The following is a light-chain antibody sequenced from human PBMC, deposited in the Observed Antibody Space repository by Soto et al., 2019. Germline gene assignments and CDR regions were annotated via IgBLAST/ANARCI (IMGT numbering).Light chain of an antibody. CDR1: SXDVGANKL. CDR3: CSYAGSRSFV. CDR2: EDT. V-gene: IGLV2-23*01. Sequence: QSVLTQPASVSGSPGQSITISYTGTSXDVGANKLVSWYQQFPGKVPRLLIFEDTRRPTGISNRFSGTKSGDTASLKISGLRAEDEADYYCCSYAGSRSFVFGGGTQLTV. J-gene: IGLJ3*02.